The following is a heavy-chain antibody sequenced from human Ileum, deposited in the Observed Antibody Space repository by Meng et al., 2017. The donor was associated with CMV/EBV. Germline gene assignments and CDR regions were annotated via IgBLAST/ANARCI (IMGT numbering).Heavy chain of an antibody. CDR2: IIPIFGTA. J-gene: IGHJ6*02. Sequence: SVTVSCKASGGTFSSYAISWVRQAPGQGLEWMGGIIPIFGTANYAQKFQGRVTITTDESTSTAYMELSSLRSEDPAVYYCARVVVRGVWYYYVMDDWGQGTTVTVSS. CDR3: ARVVVRGVWYYYVMDD. D-gene: IGHD3-10*01. CDR1: GGTFSSYA. V-gene: IGHV1-69*05.